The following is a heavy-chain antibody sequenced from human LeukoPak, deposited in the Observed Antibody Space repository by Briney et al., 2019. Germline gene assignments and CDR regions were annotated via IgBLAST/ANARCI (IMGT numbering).Heavy chain of an antibody. Sequence: PGGSLRLSCAASGFIFSSYAMHWVRQAPGKGLEWVAVISYDGSNKYYADSVKGRFTISRDNSKNTLYLQMNSLRAEDTAVYYCARNRDPIVVVPAAPDYWGQGTLVTVSS. CDR3: ARNRDPIVVVPAAPDY. CDR2: ISYDGSNK. D-gene: IGHD2-2*01. CDR1: GFIFSSYA. V-gene: IGHV3-30-3*01. J-gene: IGHJ4*02.